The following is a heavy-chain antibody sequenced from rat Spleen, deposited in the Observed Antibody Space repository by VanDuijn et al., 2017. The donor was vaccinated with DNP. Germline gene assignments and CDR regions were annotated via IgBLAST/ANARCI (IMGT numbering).Heavy chain of an antibody. CDR2: ISHDGGGT. CDR1: GFTFSDYY. CDR3: ATSSYFGYDYGFAY. V-gene: IGHV5-22*01. D-gene: IGHD1-7*01. Sequence: EVQLVESGGGLVQPGRSLKLSCAASGFTFSDYYMAWVRQAPKKGLEWVASISHDGGGTFYGDSVKGRFTISRENAKTTLYLQMNSLRSEDTATYYCATSSYFGYDYGFAYWGQGTLVTVSS. J-gene: IGHJ3*01.